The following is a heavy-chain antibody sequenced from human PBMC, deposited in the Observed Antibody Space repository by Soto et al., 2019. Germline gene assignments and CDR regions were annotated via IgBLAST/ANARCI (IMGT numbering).Heavy chain of an antibody. CDR1: GDSVSSNTAS. J-gene: IGHJ5*02. CDR3: AKGDNLGPKTGYAFDP. V-gene: IGHV6-1*01. CDR2: TYFSSKWYN. D-gene: IGHD5-12*01. Sequence: SQTLSLTCAISGDSVSSNTASWNWIRQSPSRGLEWLGRTYFSSKWYNDYAVSLESRIIINPDTSNNQFSLQLNSVTPEDTAVYFCAKGDNLGPKTGYAFDPWGQGIMVTVSS.